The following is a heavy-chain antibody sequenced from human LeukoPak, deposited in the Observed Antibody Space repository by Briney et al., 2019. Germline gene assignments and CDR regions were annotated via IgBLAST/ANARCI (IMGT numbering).Heavy chain of an antibody. CDR3: AKASWVSNADAVL. D-gene: IGHD1-1*01. CDR2: ISSSSSYI. Sequence: GGSLRLSCAASGFTFSSYTMNWVRQAPGKGLEWVSSISSSSSYIYYADSVKGRLTISRDNAKNSLYLQMNSLRVEGTAVYYCAKASWVSNADAVLWGQGTVVTVSS. V-gene: IGHV3-21*04. CDR1: GFTFSSYT. J-gene: IGHJ4*02.